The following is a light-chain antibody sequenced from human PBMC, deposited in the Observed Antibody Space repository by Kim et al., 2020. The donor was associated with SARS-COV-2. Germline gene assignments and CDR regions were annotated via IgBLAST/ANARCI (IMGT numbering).Light chain of an antibody. J-gene: IGLJ3*02. Sequence: SYELTQPPSVSEAPGKTASITCGGNDIGSKSVHWYQQRPGQAPVLVIYYDSDRPSGIPERFSGSNSGNTATLTISRVEAGDEADYYCQVWDRSSDHWVFGGGTTLTVL. CDR1: DIGSKS. CDR3: QVWDRSSDHWV. CDR2: YDS. V-gene: IGLV3-21*01.